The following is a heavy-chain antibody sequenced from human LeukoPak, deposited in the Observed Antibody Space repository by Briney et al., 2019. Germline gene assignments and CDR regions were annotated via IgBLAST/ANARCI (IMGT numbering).Heavy chain of an antibody. V-gene: IGHV1-69*13. CDR3: ARVHHYYGSGSPSPGGWFDP. D-gene: IGHD3-10*01. CDR2: IITMFGTA. Sequence: SVTVSCKASRGTFSIYAISWVRQAPGQGLEWMGGIITMFGTANYAQKFQGRVTITADESTSTAYMELSSLRSEDTAVYYCARVHHYYGSGSPSPGGWFDPWGQGTLVTVSS. J-gene: IGHJ5*02. CDR1: RGTFSIYA.